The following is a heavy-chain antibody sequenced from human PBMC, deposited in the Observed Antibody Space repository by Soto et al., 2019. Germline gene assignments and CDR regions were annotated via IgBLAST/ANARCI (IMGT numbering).Heavy chain of an antibody. CDR2: TYYRSKWYY. J-gene: IGHJ4*02. CDR1: GDSVSGNSAA. Sequence: SQTLSLTCALSGDSVSGNSAAWNWIRQSPSRGLEWLGRTYYRSKWYYDYAVSVKSRITIRPDSSKNQFSLQLSSVTPEDTAVYYCARGPPAAGTDFDCWGQGTLVTVSA. CDR3: ARGPPAAGTDFDC. V-gene: IGHV6-1*01. D-gene: IGHD6-13*01.